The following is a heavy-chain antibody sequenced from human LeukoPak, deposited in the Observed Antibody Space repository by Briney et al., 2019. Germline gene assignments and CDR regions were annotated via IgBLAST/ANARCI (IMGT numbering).Heavy chain of an antibody. CDR3: ARDPGSVSYYNYFDY. V-gene: IGHV3-33*01. J-gene: IGHJ4*02. CDR2: IWYDGSNK. D-gene: IGHD1-26*01. CDR1: GFTFSSYG. Sequence: GRSLRLSCAASGFTFSSYGMHWVRQAPGKGVEWVAVIWYDGSNKYYADCVKGRFTISRDNSKNTLYLQMNSLRAEDTAVYYCARDPGSVSYYNYFDYWGQGTLVTVSS.